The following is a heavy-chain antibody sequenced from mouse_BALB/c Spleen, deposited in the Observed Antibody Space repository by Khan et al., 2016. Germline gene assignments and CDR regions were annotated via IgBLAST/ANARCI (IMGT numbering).Heavy chain of an antibody. V-gene: IGHV3-2*02. CDR3: ARFITPVVAYYFVY. D-gene: IGHD1-1*01. J-gene: IGHJ2*01. CDR1: GYSITSDYA. Sequence: EVKLLESGPGLVKPSQSLSLTCTVTGYSITSDYAWNWIRQFPGNKLEWMGYISYSGSTSYNPSLKSRISITRDTSKNQFFLQLNSVTTEDTATSSCARFITPVVAYYFVYWGPGTTLTVSS. CDR2: ISYSGST.